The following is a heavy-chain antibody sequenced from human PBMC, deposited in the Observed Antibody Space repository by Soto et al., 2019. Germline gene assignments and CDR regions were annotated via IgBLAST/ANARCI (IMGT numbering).Heavy chain of an antibody. Sequence: PGGSLRLSGAASGFTVSSYAMSWVRQAPGKGLEWVSAISGSGGSTYYGDSVKGRFTISRDNSKNTLYLQMNSLRAEDTAVYYCAKDPTAVAGVIDYWGQGTLVTVSS. J-gene: IGHJ4*02. CDR3: AKDPTAVAGVIDY. CDR2: ISGSGGST. D-gene: IGHD6-19*01. V-gene: IGHV3-23*01. CDR1: GFTVSSYA.